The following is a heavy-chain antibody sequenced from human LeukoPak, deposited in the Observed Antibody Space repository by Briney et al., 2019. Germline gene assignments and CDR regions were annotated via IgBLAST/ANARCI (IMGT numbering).Heavy chain of an antibody. CDR1: GGSFSGYY. D-gene: IGHD6-19*01. CDR3: ARAHRSGWYGWFDP. V-gene: IGHV4-34*01. Sequence: SETLSLTCAVYGGSFSGYYWSWIRQPPGRGLEWIGEINHSGSTNYNPSLKSRVTISVDTSKNQFSLKLSSVTAADTAVYYCARAHRSGWYGWFDPWGQGTLVTVSS. J-gene: IGHJ5*02. CDR2: INHSGST.